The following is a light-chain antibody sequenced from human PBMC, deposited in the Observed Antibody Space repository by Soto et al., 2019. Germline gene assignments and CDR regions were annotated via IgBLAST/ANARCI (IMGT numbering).Light chain of an antibody. Sequence: QSVLTQPPSASGTPGQRVTISCSGSSSNLGKNLVYWYQQLPGTAPKLLIYNNDQRPSGVPDRFSGSKSGTPASLAISGPRSEDEADYYCAAWDDRPSGRVFGGGTKLTVL. V-gene: IGLV1-47*02. CDR1: SSNLGKNL. J-gene: IGLJ3*02. CDR3: AAWDDRPSGRV. CDR2: NND.